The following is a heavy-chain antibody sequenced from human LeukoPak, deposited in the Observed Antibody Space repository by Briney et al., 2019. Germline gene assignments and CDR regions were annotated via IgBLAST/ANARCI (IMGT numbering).Heavy chain of an antibody. CDR2: IYYSGST. J-gene: IGHJ5*02. V-gene: IGHV4-59*12. CDR3: ARGRHSQRRRVAAVGPFDP. CDR1: GGSISSYY. Sequence: PSETLSLTCTVSGGSISSYYWSWIRQPPGKGLEWIGYIYYSGSTNYNPSLKSRVTISVDTSKNQFSLKLSSVTAADTAVYYCARGRHSQRRRVAAVGPFDPWGQGTLVTVSS. D-gene: IGHD6-13*01.